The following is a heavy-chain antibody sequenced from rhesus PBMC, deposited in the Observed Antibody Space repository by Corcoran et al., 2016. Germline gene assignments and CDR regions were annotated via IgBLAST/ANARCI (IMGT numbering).Heavy chain of an antibody. V-gene: IGHV4-73*01. CDR2: IYGNSASN. D-gene: IGHD2-21*01. CDR3: AREGLRYYFGY. CDR1: GGPISGYYY. J-gene: IGHJ4*01. Sequence: QVQLQQWGEGLVKPSETLSLTCAVYGGPISGYYYWSWIRQPPGKGLEWIGYIYGNSASNNYNPSLKNRVTISKDTSKNQFSLKLSYVTAADTAVYYCAREGLRYYFGYWGQGVLVTVSS.